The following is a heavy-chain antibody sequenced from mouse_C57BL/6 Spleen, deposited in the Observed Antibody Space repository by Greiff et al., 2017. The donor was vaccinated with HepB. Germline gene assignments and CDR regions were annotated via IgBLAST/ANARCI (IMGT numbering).Heavy chain of an antibody. D-gene: IGHD1-1*01. CDR3: ARGYYYGSSYWYFDV. CDR2: IHPNSGST. CDR1: GYTFTSYW. J-gene: IGHJ1*03. V-gene: IGHV1-64*01. Sequence: QVQLQQPGAELVKPGASVKLSCKASGYTFTSYWMHWVKQRPGQGLEWIGMIHPNSGSTNYNEKFKSKATLTVDKSSSTAYMQLSSLTSEDAAVYYCARGYYYGSSYWYFDVCGTGTTVTVSS.